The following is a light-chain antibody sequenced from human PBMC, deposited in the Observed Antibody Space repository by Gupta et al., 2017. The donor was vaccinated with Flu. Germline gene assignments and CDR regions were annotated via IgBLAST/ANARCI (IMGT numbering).Light chain of an antibody. CDR3: QKYGGSLWT. CDR1: QSVSNSF. J-gene: IGKJ1*01. Sequence: ERATRSCRASQSVSNSFLAWYQQKPGQAPRLLIYGAASRATGIPDRFSGSGSGTDFTLTIRRLEPEDFAVYYCQKYGGSLWTFGQGTTVEIK. V-gene: IGKV3-20*01. CDR2: GAA.